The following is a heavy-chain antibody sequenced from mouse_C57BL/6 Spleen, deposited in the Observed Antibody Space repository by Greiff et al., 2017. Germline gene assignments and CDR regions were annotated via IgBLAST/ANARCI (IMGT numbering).Heavy chain of an antibody. D-gene: IGHD1-1*01. Sequence: QVQLQQSGAELVRPGASVKLSCKASGYTFTDYYINWVKQRPGQGLEWIARIYPGSGNTYYNEKFKGKATLTAEKSSSTAYMQLSSLTSEDSAVYFCAREGAYAAMDYWGQGTSVTVSS. V-gene: IGHV1-76*01. CDR3: AREGAYAAMDY. CDR1: GYTFTDYY. J-gene: IGHJ4*01. CDR2: IYPGSGNT.